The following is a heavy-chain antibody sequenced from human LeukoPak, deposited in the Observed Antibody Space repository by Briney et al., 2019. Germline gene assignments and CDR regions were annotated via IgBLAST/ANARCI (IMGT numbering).Heavy chain of an antibody. D-gene: IGHD2/OR15-2a*01. Sequence: SETLSLTCAVYGGSFSGYYWSWIRQPPGKGLEWIGEINHSGSTNYNPSLKSRVTISVDTSRNQFSLKLSSVTAADTAVYYCARAIGFDPWGQGTLVTVSS. V-gene: IGHV4-34*01. CDR2: INHSGST. J-gene: IGHJ5*02. CDR3: ARAIGFDP. CDR1: GGSFSGYY.